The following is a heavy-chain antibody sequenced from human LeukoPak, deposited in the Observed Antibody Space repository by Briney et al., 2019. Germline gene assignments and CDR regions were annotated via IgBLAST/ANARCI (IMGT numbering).Heavy chain of an antibody. CDR2: ISYDGSNK. V-gene: IGHV3-30*01. D-gene: IGHD2-15*01. Sequence: PGRSLRLSCAASGFTFSSYAMHWVRQAPGKGLEWVAVISYDGSNKYYADSVKGRFTISRDNSKNTLYLQMNSLRAEDTAVYYCARDQGYCSGGSCYSGYYFDYWGQGTLVTVSS. J-gene: IGHJ4*02. CDR1: GFTFSSYA. CDR3: ARDQGYCSGGSCYSGYYFDY.